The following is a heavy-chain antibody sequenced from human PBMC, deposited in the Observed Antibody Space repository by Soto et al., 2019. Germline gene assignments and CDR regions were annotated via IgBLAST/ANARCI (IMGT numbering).Heavy chain of an antibody. CDR1: GFTFKTYA. V-gene: IGHV3-23*01. Sequence: PGGSLRLSCAASGFTFKTYAMSWVRQAPGQGLEWVSAISGSGFSTYYADSVKGRFSTSSDSSKNTLFLQMNSLRADDTAVYFCATFTFGRPFDTWGQGTMVTVSS. D-gene: IGHD3-16*01. CDR2: ISGSGFST. J-gene: IGHJ3*02. CDR3: ATFTFGRPFDT.